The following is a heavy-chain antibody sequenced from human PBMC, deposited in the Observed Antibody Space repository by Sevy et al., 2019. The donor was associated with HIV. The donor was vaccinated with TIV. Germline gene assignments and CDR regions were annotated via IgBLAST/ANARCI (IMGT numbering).Heavy chain of an antibody. V-gene: IGHV3-23*01. J-gene: IGHJ3*02. CDR2: MSSSGGSR. CDR1: GFSLSTYA. D-gene: IGHD6-19*01. CDR3: AKVNTSGWSSDDAFDI. Sequence: GGSLRLSCVVSGFSLSTYAMSCVRQAPGKGLEWVSSMSSSGGSRYYVDSVKGRFTISRDISKNTLYLQMNTLRDDDTAIYYCAKVNTSGWSSDDAFDIWGQGTMVTVSS.